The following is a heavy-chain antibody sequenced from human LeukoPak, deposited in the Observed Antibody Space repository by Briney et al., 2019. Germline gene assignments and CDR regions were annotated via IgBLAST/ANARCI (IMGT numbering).Heavy chain of an antibody. CDR3: AKDLVGSSSIMDV. V-gene: IGHV3-23*01. CDR2: ISGSGGST. J-gene: IGHJ6*02. Sequence: PGGSLRLSCAASGFTFSSYAMSWVRQAPGKGLEWVSAISGSGGSTYYADSVKGRFTISRDNSKDTLYLQMNSLRAEDTAVYYCAKDLVGSSSIMDVWGQGTTVTVSS. CDR1: GFTFSSYA. D-gene: IGHD6-13*01.